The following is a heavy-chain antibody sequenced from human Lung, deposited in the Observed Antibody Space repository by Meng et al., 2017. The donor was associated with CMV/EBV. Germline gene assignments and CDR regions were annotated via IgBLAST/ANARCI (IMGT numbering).Heavy chain of an antibody. Sequence: ESLKISCAASGFTFSSYAMSWVRQAPGKGLEWVSAISGSGGSTYYADSVKGRFTISRDNSKNTLYLQMNSLRAEDTAVYYCAKRLGGLLSSDADLGYWGQRTLVTVSS. J-gene: IGHJ4*03. V-gene: IGHV3-23*01. CDR1: GFTFSSYA. D-gene: IGHD3-10*01. CDR2: ISGSGGST. CDR3: AKRLGGLLSSDADLGY.